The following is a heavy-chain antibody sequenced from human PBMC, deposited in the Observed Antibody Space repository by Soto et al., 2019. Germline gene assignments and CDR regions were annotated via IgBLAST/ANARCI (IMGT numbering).Heavy chain of an antibody. D-gene: IGHD2-15*01. CDR2: IYHSGST. CDR1: GGSISSIIHY. Sequence: PSETLSLTCTVSGGSISSIIHYWGWIRQPPGKGLEWIGYIYHSGSTYYNPSLKSRVTISVDRSKNQFSLELSSVTAADTAVYYCARLLGCSGGSCYQGAFDIWGQGTMVTVSS. V-gene: IGHV4-30-2*01. J-gene: IGHJ3*02. CDR3: ARLLGCSGGSCYQGAFDI.